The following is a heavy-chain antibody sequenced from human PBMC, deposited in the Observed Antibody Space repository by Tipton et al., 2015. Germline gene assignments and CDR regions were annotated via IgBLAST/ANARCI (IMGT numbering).Heavy chain of an antibody. Sequence: TLSLTCTVSGGSINSYYWSWVRQPPGRGLEWIGYIYYSGSTNYNPSLKSRVTISVDTSRKQFSLKLYSVTAADTAVYYCARGLSRGYYYYGMDVWGQGTTVTVSS. CDR3: ARGLSRGYYYYGMDV. CDR2: IYYSGST. D-gene: IGHD2-15*01. CDR1: GGSINSYY. V-gene: IGHV4-59*01. J-gene: IGHJ6*02.